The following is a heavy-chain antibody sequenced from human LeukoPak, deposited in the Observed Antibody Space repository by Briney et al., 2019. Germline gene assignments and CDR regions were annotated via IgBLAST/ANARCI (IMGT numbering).Heavy chain of an antibody. CDR1: GGSTSSSNW. CDR2: IYHSGST. CDR3: ARSATYYYYYGMDV. J-gene: IGHJ6*02. V-gene: IGHV4-4*02. D-gene: IGHD1-26*01. Sequence: PSETLSLTCAVSGGSTSSSNWWSWVRQPPGKGLEWIGEIYHSGSTNYNPSLKSRVTISVDKSKNQFSLKPSSVTAADTAVYYCARSATYYYYYGMDVWGQGTTVTVSS.